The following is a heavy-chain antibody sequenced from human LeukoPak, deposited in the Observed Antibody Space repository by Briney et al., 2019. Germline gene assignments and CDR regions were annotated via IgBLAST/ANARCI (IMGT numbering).Heavy chain of an antibody. CDR2: IYYSGST. J-gene: IGHJ4*02. D-gene: IGHD3-22*01. CDR1: GGSISSYY. Sequence: KPSETLSLTCTVSGGSISSYYWSWIRQPPGKGQEWIGYIYYSGSTNYNPSLKSRVTISVDTSKNQFSLKLSSVTAADTAVYYCARMDYYYDSSGPGNYFDYWGQGTLVTVSS. V-gene: IGHV4-59*01. CDR3: ARMDYYYDSSGPGNYFDY.